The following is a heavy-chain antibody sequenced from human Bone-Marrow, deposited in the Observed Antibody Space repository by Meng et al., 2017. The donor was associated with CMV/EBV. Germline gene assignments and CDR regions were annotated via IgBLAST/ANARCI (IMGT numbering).Heavy chain of an antibody. CDR2: INPNSGGT. CDR1: GYTFTGYY. CDR3: ARVRVVIIKTYGMDV. V-gene: IGHV1-2*02. Sequence: ASVKVSCKASGYTFTGYYIHWVRQAPGQGLEWMGWINPNSGGTNYAQKFQGRVTMTRDTSISTAYMELSRLRSDDTAVYYCARVRVVIIKTYGMDVWGQGTTVTVSS. D-gene: IGHD3-3*01. J-gene: IGHJ6*02.